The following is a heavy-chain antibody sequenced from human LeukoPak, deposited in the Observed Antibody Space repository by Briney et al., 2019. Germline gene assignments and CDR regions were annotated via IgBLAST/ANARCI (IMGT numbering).Heavy chain of an antibody. D-gene: IGHD2-21*01. Sequence: GGSLRLSCAASGFTFSNAWMSWVRQAPGKGLEWVGRIKSKTDGGTTDYAAPVKRRFTISRDDSQNTLYLQMNTLQTEDTTASYFTTVGGVVIAGYYSYSMDVGGKGTTVTVSS. J-gene: IGHJ6*03. V-gene: IGHV3-15*01. CDR1: GFTFSNAW. CDR3: TTVGGVVIAGYYSYSMDV. CDR2: IKSKTDGGTT.